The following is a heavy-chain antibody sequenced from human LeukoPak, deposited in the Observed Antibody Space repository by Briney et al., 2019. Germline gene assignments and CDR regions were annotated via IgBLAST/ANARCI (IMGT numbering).Heavy chain of an antibody. J-gene: IGHJ4*02. CDR2: IYYSGST. CDR1: GGSISTYY. D-gene: IGHD5-18*01. Sequence: SETLSLTCSVSGGSISTYYWSWIRQPPGKGLEWIGYIYYSGSTSYNPSLKSRVTISIDTSKNQFSLDLSSVTAADTAIYYCARSRMNTADFDSWGQGALVTVSS. V-gene: IGHV4-59*08. CDR3: ARSRMNTADFDS.